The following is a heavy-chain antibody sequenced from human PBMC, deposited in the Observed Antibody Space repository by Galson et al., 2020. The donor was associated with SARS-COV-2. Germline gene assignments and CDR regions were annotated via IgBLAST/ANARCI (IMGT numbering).Heavy chain of an antibody. Sequence: SLKISCAASGFTFDDYAMHWVRQAPGKGLEWVSGISWNSGSIGYADSVKGRFTISRDNAKNSLYLQMNSLRAEDTALYYCAKVTTGYDSSDYWGQGTLVTVSS. CDR1: GFTFDDYA. V-gene: IGHV3-9*01. CDR2: ISWNSGSI. J-gene: IGHJ4*02. D-gene: IGHD3-22*01. CDR3: AKVTTGYDSSDY.